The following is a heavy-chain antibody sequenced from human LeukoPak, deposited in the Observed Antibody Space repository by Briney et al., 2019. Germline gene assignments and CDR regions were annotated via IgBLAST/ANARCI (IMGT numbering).Heavy chain of an antibody. CDR2: INPNSGGT. D-gene: IGHD3-22*01. CDR1: GYTFTAYY. Sequence: GASVKVSCKASGYTFTAYYMHWVRQAPGQGLEWMGWINPNSGGTNYAQKFQGRVTMTRDTSISTAYMELSRPRSDDTAVYYCARARAEDFGYDSSGYYLTYYYYYMDVWGKGTTVTISS. CDR3: ARARAEDFGYDSSGYYLTYYYYYMDV. J-gene: IGHJ6*03. V-gene: IGHV1-2*02.